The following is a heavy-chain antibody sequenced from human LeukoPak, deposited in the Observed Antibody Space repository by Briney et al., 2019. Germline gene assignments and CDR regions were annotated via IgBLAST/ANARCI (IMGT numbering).Heavy chain of an antibody. CDR3: ATADKWEPLDY. CDR2: FDPEDGQS. D-gene: IGHD1-26*01. J-gene: IGHJ4*02. V-gene: IGHV1-24*01. CDR1: GVSLSETS. Sequence: GASVTVSCKVSGVSLSETSIHWVRQAPGQWLEWMGGFDPEDGQSIFAQRFQGRFSMTEDTSTDTAYMELRSLRLEDTSVYYCATADKWEPLDYWGQGTLVTVSS.